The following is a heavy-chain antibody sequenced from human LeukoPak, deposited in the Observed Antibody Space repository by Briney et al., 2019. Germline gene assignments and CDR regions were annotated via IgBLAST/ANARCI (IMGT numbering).Heavy chain of an antibody. D-gene: IGHD2-21*01. V-gene: IGHV4-61*02. CDR3: ARGGDGIVVVPAIDY. CDR2: IYTSGST. Sequence: SETLSLTCTLSVGSICSGNYYCSSVRQPGGKGLEWLGRIYTSGSTTYNPSLKSRVKISVDTSKNRFSLKLSSVTAADTAVYYCARGGDGIVVVPAIDYWGQGTLVTVSS. CDR1: VGSICSGNYY. J-gene: IGHJ4*02.